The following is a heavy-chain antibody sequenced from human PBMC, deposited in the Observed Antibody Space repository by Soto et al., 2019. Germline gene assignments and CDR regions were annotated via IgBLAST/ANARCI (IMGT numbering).Heavy chain of an antibody. CDR1: GYTFTSYG. D-gene: IGHD3-22*01. V-gene: IGHV1-18*01. Sequence: ASVKVSCKASGYTFTSYGISWVRQAPGQGLEWMGWISAYNGNTNYAQKLQGRVTMTTDTSTSTAYMELRSLRSDDTAVYYCASSYYYYSSGYTTSWDYGGQGTLVTVSS. CDR2: ISAYNGNT. J-gene: IGHJ4*02. CDR3: ASSYYYYSSGYTTSWDY.